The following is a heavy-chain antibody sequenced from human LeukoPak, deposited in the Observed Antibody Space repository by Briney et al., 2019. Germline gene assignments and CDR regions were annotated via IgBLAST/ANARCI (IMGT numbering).Heavy chain of an antibody. D-gene: IGHD3-22*01. Sequence: PGGSLRLSCADSGFTFSSYAMSWVRQAPGKGLEWVSGISGSGGSAYYADSVKGRFTISRDNSKNTLYLQVNSLRAEDAAVYYCAKVNYYDGSGYYYDAFDIWGQGAMVTVSS. CDR1: GFTFSSYA. V-gene: IGHV3-23*01. J-gene: IGHJ3*02. CDR3: AKVNYYDGSGYYYDAFDI. CDR2: ISGSGGSA.